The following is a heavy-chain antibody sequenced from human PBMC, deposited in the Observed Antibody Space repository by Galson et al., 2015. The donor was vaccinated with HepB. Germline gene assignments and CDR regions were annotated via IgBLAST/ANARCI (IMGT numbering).Heavy chain of an antibody. CDR3: ARHGTNYYDSSGYYYVDY. D-gene: IGHD3-22*01. CDR1: GGSISSSSYY. V-gene: IGHV4-39*01. CDR2: IYYSGST. J-gene: IGHJ4*02. Sequence: ETLSLTCTVSGGSISSSSYYWGWIRQPPGKGLEWIGSIYYSGSTYYNPSLKSRVTISVDTSKNQFSLKLSSVTAADTAVYYCARHGTNYYDSSGYYYVDYWGQGTLVTVSS.